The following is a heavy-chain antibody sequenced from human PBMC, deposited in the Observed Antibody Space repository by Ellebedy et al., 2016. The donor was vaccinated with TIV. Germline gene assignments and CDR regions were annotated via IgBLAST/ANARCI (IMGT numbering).Heavy chain of an antibody. CDR2: IKQDGSEQ. CDR1: GFTFSTYW. Sequence: GGSLRLSXAASGFTFSTYWMSWVRQAPGWGLEWVASIKQDGSEQYYVDSVKGRFTISRDNAKNSLYLQMNSLRPEDTAVYYCARVLWRPTTGLRFDNWGQGTLVTVSS. J-gene: IGHJ4*02. D-gene: IGHD1-1*01. V-gene: IGHV3-7*01. CDR3: ARVLWRPTTGLRFDN.